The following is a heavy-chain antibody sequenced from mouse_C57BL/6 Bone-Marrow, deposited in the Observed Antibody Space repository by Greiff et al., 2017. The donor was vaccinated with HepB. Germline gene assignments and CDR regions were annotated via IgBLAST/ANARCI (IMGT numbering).Heavy chain of an antibody. CDR1: GYTFTSYG. D-gene: IGHD4-1*01. CDR2: IYPRSGNT. V-gene: IGHV1-81*01. Sequence: QVQLQQSGAELARPGASVKLSCKASGYTFTSYGISWVKQRTGQGLEWIGEIYPRSGNTYYNEKFKGKATLTADKSSSTAYMELRSLTSEDSAVYFCAREGGNWERFDYWGQGTTLTVSS. J-gene: IGHJ2*01. CDR3: AREGGNWERFDY.